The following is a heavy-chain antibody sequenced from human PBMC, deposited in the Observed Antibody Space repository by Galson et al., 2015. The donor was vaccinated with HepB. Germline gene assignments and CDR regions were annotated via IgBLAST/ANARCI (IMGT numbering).Heavy chain of an antibody. D-gene: IGHD2-2*01. CDR2: ISSSSSYI. CDR3: ARDGAGLLSRQVINWFDP. Sequence: SLRLSCAASGFTFSSYSMNWVRQAPGKGLEWVSSISSSSSYIYYADSVKGRFTISRDNAKNSLYLQMNSLRAEDTAVYYCARDGAGLLSRQVINWFDPWGQGTLVTVSS. J-gene: IGHJ5*02. V-gene: IGHV3-21*01. CDR1: GFTFSSYS.